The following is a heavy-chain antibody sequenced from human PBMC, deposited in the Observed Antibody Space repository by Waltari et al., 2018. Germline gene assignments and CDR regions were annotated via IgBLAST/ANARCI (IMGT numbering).Heavy chain of an antibody. D-gene: IGHD4-4*01. Sequence: QFQLLESGGGVVQPGTSLKLSCVASGFNFGTPGMHWVRQAPGKGLGWVAVIWQYGSKTDYADSVKGRFTISRDESKNMCYLQMNSLRVEDTAMYYCAREGGNFNWMDPWGQGTLVTVSS. CDR2: IWQYGSKT. J-gene: IGHJ5*02. V-gene: IGHV3-33*01. CDR1: GFNFGTPG. CDR3: AREGGNFNWMDP.